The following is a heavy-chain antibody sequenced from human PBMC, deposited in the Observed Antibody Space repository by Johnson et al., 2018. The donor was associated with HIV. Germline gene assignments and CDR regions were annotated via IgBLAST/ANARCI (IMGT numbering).Heavy chain of an antibody. J-gene: IGHJ3*02. V-gene: IGHV3-13*01. CDR3: ARESVVQGLYGAFDI. CDR1: GFTFSRYD. CDR2: IGTAGDT. Sequence: VHLVESGGGLIQPGGSPRLSCAASGFTFSRYDMHWVRQTTRQGLEWVSAIGTAGDTYYADSVKGRFTISRDNSKNTLYLQMNSLRAEDTAVYYCARESVVQGLYGAFDIWGQGTMVTVSS. D-gene: IGHD3-10*01.